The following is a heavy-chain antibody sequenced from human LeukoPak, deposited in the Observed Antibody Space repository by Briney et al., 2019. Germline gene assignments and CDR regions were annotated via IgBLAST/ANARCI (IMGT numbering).Heavy chain of an antibody. D-gene: IGHD2-2*01. J-gene: IGHJ6*03. Sequence: GASVKVSCKASGYTFTSYGISWVRQAPGQGLEWMGWISAYNGNTNYAQKLQGRVTMTTDTSTSTAYMELRSLRSDDTAVYYCARWLGCSSTSCPPYYYYYMDVWGKGTTVTVSS. CDR2: ISAYNGNT. CDR1: GYTFTSYG. V-gene: IGHV1-18*01. CDR3: ARWLGCSSTSCPPYYYYYMDV.